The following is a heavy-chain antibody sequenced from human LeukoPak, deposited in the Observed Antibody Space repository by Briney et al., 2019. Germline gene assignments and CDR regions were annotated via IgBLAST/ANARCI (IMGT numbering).Heavy chain of an antibody. V-gene: IGHV4-34*01. CDR3: ARGPPYDYVWGSYRYKSRYFDY. Sequence: PSETLSLTCSVSGGSFIDYSWSWIRQPPGKGLEWIGEINHSGITNYNPSLESRITMSVDTSKNQFSLKLSSVTAADTAVYYCARGPPYDYVWGSYRYKSRYFDYWGQGTLVTVSS. CDR2: INHSGIT. CDR1: GGSFIDYS. J-gene: IGHJ4*02. D-gene: IGHD3-16*02.